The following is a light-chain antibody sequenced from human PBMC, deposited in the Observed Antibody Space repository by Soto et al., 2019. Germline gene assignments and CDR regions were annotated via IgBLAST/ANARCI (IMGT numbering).Light chain of an antibody. J-gene: IGLJ2*01. CDR1: SSDVGDYDY. CDR2: DVS. V-gene: IGLV2-14*01. Sequence: QSALTQPASVSGSPGQSITISCTGTSSDVGDYDYVSWYQQQPGKAPQLMIYDVSDRPSGAPNRFSGSKSGNTASLTISGLQAEDEADYYCSSYTGTSTLVFGGGTKVTVL. CDR3: SSYTGTSTLV.